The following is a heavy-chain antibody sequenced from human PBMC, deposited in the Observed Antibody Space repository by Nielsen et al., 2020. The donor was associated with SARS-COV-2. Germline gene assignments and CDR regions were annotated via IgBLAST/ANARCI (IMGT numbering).Heavy chain of an antibody. CDR2: IYYSGNT. V-gene: IGHV4-30-4*01. CDR3: ARGSMVRGVIIAYYYYGMDV. D-gene: IGHD3-10*01. J-gene: IGHJ6*02. Sequence: WIRQPPGKGLEWIGYIYYSGNTYYNPSLKSRVTISADTSKNQFSLKLSSVTAADTAVYYCARGSMVRGVIIAYYYYGMDVWGQGTTVTVSS.